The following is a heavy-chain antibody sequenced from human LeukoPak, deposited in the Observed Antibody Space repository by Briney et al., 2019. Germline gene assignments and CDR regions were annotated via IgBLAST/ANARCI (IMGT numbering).Heavy chain of an antibody. D-gene: IGHD3-10*01. J-gene: IGHJ4*02. Sequence: GGSLRLSCAVSGFTFNTYGIHWVRQAPGKGLEWVAVVRYDGGNKHYADSVKGRFTISRDNSKNTLYLQMNSLRGEDTAVYYCAQGSHYYGSGSHRRGHYFDYWGQGTLVTVSS. CDR1: GFTFNTYG. V-gene: IGHV3-30*02. CDR3: AQGSHYYGSGSHRRGHYFDY. CDR2: VRYDGGNK.